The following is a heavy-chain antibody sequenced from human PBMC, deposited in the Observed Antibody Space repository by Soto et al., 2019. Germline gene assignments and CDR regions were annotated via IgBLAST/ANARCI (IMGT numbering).Heavy chain of an antibody. V-gene: IGHV6-1*01. CDR3: ARIVGAAADY. CDR2: TYYRSKWYN. Sequence: ACRRIRQSPTRGLEWLGRTYYRSKWYNDYAISVKSRITINPDTSKNQFSLQLNSVTPEDTAVYYCARIVGAAADYWGQGTLVTVSP. D-gene: IGHD1-26*01. CDR1: A. J-gene: IGHJ4*02.